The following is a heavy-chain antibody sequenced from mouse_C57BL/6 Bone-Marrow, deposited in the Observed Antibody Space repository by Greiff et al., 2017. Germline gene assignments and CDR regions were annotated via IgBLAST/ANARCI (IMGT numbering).Heavy chain of an antibody. D-gene: IGHD2-1*01. Sequence: EVQLQESGGDLVKPGGSLKLSCAASGFTFSSYGMSWVRQTPDKRLEWVATISSGGSYTYYPDSVKGRFTISRDNAKNTLYLQMSSLKSEDTAMYYCASYGNYGYWGQGTTLTVSS. CDR2: ISSGGSYT. CDR3: ASYGNYGY. CDR1: GFTFSSYG. V-gene: IGHV5-6*01. J-gene: IGHJ2*01.